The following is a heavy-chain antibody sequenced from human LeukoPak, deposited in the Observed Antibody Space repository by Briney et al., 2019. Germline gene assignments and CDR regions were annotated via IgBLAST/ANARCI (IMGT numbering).Heavy chain of an antibody. CDR2: IYYSGST. V-gene: IGHV4-59*11. CDR1: GGSISSHY. Sequence: SETLSLTCTVSGGSISSHYWSWIRQPPGKGLEWIGYIYYSGSTNYNPSLKSRVTISVDTSKNQFSLKLSSVTAANTAVYYCAKALRYFDWSTAGYYYMDVWGKGTTVTVSS. J-gene: IGHJ6*03. D-gene: IGHD3-9*01. CDR3: AKALRYFDWSTAGYYYMDV.